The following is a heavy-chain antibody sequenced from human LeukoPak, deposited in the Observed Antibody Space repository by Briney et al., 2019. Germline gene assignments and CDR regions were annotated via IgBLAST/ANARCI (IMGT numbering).Heavy chain of an antibody. J-gene: IGHJ4*02. CDR2: ISYDGSNK. V-gene: IGHV3-30-3*01. CDR1: GFTFSSYA. Sequence: GSLRLSCAASGFTFSSYAMHWVRQTPAKGLEWVAVISYDGSNKYYADSVKGRFTISRDNSKNTLYLQMNSLRAEDTAVYYCARDHRAIVATFFFDYWGQGTLVTVSS. CDR3: ARDHRAIVATFFFDY. D-gene: IGHD5-12*01.